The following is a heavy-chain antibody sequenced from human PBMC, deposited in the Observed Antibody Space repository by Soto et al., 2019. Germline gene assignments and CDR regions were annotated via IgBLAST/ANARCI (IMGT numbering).Heavy chain of an antibody. CDR1: GFTSSMSA. CDR3: ATVHSTSRSFDY. V-gene: IGHV3-23*01. CDR2: TGLNGRTT. J-gene: IGHJ4*02. Sequence: EVQLLESGGGLVQPGGSLRLSCAASGFTSSMSAMTWVRQAPGKGLEWVSTTGLNGRTTYYADSVKGRFTVSRDNSKNTLDLHMSSLRAEDTAVYYCATVHSTSRSFDYWGQGTLVTVSS. D-gene: IGHD6-6*01.